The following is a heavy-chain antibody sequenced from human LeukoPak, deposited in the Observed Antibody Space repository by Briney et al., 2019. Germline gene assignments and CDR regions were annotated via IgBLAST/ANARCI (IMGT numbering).Heavy chain of an antibody. D-gene: IGHD2-2*02. V-gene: IGHV3-21*01. CDR3: ARDRGCSTTSCYTLSFDC. CDR2: ISSSSSYI. Sequence: GGSLRLSCAASGFTFSIYSMNWFRQAPGKGLEWVSSISSSSSYIYYADSMKGRFTISRDNAKNSLYLQMNSLRAEDTAVYYCARDRGCSTTSCYTLSFDCWGQGTLVTVSS. J-gene: IGHJ4*02. CDR1: GFTFSIYS.